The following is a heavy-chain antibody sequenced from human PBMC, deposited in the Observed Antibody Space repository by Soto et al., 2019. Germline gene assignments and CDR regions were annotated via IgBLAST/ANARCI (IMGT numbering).Heavy chain of an antibody. V-gene: IGHV1-69*13. Sequence: GASVKVSCKASGVTFSSYAISWVRQAPGQGLEWMGGIIPIFGTANYAQKFQGRVTITADESTSTAYMELSSLRSEDTAVYYCAINNYDILTGYYRIWFDPWGQGTLVTVSS. CDR2: IIPIFGTA. CDR1: GVTFSSYA. J-gene: IGHJ5*02. D-gene: IGHD3-9*01. CDR3: AINNYDILTGYYRIWFDP.